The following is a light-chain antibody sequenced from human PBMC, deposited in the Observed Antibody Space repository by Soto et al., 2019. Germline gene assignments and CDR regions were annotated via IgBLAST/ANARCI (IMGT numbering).Light chain of an antibody. CDR3: QQYDNPPIT. J-gene: IGKJ5*01. CDR1: QDISNY. Sequence: DIQMTQSPSSLSASVGDRVTITCQASQDISNYLNWYQQKPGKAPILLIYDASNLETAATSRFCGSGSGTDFAFTICSLQPEDIAKYYCQQYDNPPITFGQGTRLEIK. V-gene: IGKV1-33*01. CDR2: DAS.